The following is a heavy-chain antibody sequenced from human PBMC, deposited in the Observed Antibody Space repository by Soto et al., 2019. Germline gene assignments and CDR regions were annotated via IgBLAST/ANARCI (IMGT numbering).Heavy chain of an antibody. CDR2: ISAYNGDT. J-gene: IGHJ4*02. V-gene: IGHV1-18*04. Sequence: QVQLVQSGAEVEKPGASVKVSCKASGYTFTNYGISWVRQAHGQGLEWIGWISAYNGDTNYAQNFQGRVTLTTDTSTTTAYMELRSLRSYDTAMFYCARTYSKYFTSSAFDHWGQGTLVTVSS. D-gene: IGHD6-6*01. CDR1: GYTFTNYG. CDR3: ARTYSKYFTSSAFDH.